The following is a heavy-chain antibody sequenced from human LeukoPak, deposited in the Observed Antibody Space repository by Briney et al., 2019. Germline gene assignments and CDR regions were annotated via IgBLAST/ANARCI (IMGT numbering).Heavy chain of an antibody. D-gene: IGHD2/OR15-2a*01. CDR3: ARHDFFDADAFDI. CDR2: IYNSGST. CDR1: GDSINNINYY. Sequence: SETLSLTCTVSGDSINNINYYWGWIRQPPGKGLEWIGNIYNSGSTYYNPSLKSRVTISVSTSNNQFSLRLSSVTAADTAVYYCARHDFFDADAFDIWGQGTMVTVSS. J-gene: IGHJ3*02. V-gene: IGHV4-39*01.